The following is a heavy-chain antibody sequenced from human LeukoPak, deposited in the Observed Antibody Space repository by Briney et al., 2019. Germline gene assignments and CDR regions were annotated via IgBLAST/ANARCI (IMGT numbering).Heavy chain of an antibody. Sequence: GGSLRLSCEASGFTFSSHAMAWVRQAPGEGLEWVSAIGGLGGSTYYADSVKGRFTISRDNSKNTVYLEMNSLRAEDTALYYCARDPGVVAFHYFDFWGQGILVTVSS. D-gene: IGHD3-3*01. CDR3: ARDPGVVAFHYFDF. J-gene: IGHJ4*02. CDR1: GFTFSSHA. V-gene: IGHV3-23*01. CDR2: IGGLGGST.